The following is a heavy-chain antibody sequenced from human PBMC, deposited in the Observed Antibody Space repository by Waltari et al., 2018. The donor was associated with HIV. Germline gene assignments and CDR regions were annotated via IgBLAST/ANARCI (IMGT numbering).Heavy chain of an antibody. CDR2: INQDGREK. CDR1: GFTFSSYW. V-gene: IGHV3-7*01. CDR3: ARDHEFGSGPYFNSH. Sequence: EVLLVQSGGDLVQPGGSLRLSCAASGFTFSSYWMTWVRQAPGKGLGRVATINQDGREKYYLDSVQGRFTISRDNTWISLYLQMNSLSPDDTAVYYCARDHEFGSGPYFNSHWGQGALVTVSS. D-gene: IGHD3-10*01. J-gene: IGHJ4*02.